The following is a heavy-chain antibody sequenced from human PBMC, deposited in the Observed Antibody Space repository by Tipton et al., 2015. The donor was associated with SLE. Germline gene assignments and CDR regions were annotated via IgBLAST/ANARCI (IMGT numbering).Heavy chain of an antibody. CDR1: GESLSGHY. D-gene: IGHD1-26*01. CDR3: ARDQGGREIDF. CDR2: IYYSGST. V-gene: IGHV4-59*11. Sequence: GLVKPSETLSLTYTVYGESLSGHYWSWIRQPPGKGLEWIGYIYYSGSTNYNPSLKSRVTISVDTSKTQFSLKLRSVTAADTAVYYCARDQGGREIDFWGQGTLVTVSS. J-gene: IGHJ4*02.